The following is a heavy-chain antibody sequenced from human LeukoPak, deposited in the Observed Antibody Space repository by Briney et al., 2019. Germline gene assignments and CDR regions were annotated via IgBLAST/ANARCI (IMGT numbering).Heavy chain of an antibody. Sequence: GGSLRLSCAASGFTFSSYWMSWVRQAPGKGLEWVAVISYDGSNKYYADSVKGRFTISRDNSKNTLYLQMNSLRAEDTAVYYCARGSIGEPYDYWGQGTLVTVSS. CDR3: ARGSIGEPYDY. J-gene: IGHJ4*02. CDR2: ISYDGSNK. CDR1: GFTFSSYW. V-gene: IGHV3-30-3*01. D-gene: IGHD1-26*01.